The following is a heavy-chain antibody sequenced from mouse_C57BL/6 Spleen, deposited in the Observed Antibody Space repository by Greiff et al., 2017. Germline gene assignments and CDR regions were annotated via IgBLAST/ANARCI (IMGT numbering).Heavy chain of an antibody. CDR1: GYTFTDYY. D-gene: IGHD1-1*01. CDR3: ASGDYGSSYVGY. J-gene: IGHJ2*01. V-gene: IGHV1-19*01. CDR2: INPYNGGT. Sequence: VQLQQSGPVLVKPGASVKMSCKASGYTFTDYYMNWVKQSHGKSLEWIGVINPYNGGTSYNQKFKGKATLTVDKSSSTAYMERNSLTSEDSAVYYCASGDYGSSYVGYWGQGTTLTVSS.